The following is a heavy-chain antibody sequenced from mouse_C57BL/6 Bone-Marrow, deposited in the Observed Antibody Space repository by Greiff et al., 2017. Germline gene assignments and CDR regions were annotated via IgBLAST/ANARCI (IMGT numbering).Heavy chain of an antibody. V-gene: IGHV5-6*01. J-gene: IGHJ4*01. CDR3: ARHGLYYAMDY. CDR2: ISSGGSYT. Sequence: EVQVVESGGDLVKPGGSLKLSCAASGFTFSSYGMSWVRQTPDKRLEWVATISSGGSYTYYPDSVKGRFTISRDNAKNTLYLQMSSLKSEDTAMYYCARHGLYYAMDYWGQGTSVTVSS. CDR1: GFTFSSYG.